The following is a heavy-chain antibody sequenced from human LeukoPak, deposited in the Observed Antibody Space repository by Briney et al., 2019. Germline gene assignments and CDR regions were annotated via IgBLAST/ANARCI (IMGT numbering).Heavy chain of an antibody. D-gene: IGHD6-19*01. CDR1: GGSISSSSYY. CDR3: ARQASGWYHLPFDP. Sequence: PSETLSLTCTVSGGSISSSSYYWGWIRQPPGKGLEWIGSIYYSGSTYYNPSLKSRVTISVDTSKNQFSLKLSSVTAADTAVYYCARQASGWYHLPFDPWGQGTLVTVSS. J-gene: IGHJ5*02. V-gene: IGHV4-39*01. CDR2: IYYSGST.